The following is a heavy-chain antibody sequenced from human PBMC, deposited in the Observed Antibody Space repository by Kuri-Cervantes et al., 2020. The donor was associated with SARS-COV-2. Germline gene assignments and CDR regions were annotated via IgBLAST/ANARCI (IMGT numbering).Heavy chain of an antibody. J-gene: IGHJ6*03. V-gene: IGHV3-11*06. CDR2: ISSSSSYI. CDR1: GFIFSDYY. Sequence: GGSLRLSCTASGFIFSDYYMTWIRQAPGKGLEWVSSISSSSSYIYYADSVKGRFTISRDNAKNSLYLQMNSLRAEDTAVYYCARDRYYDILTGYFSAVCMDVWGKGTTVTVSS. D-gene: IGHD3-9*01. CDR3: ARDRYYDILTGYFSAVCMDV.